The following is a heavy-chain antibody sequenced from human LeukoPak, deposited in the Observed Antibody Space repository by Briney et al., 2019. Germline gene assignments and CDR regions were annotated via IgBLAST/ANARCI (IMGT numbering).Heavy chain of an antibody. D-gene: IGHD3-16*02. CDR3: ARDWGYDYVWGSYRPYYYYYYMDV. V-gene: IGHV4-59*12. CDR2: IYYSGST. J-gene: IGHJ6*03. CDR1: GGSISSYY. Sequence: PSETLSLTCTVSGGSISSYYWSWIRQPPGKGLEWIGSIYYSGSTYYNPSLKSRVTISVDTSKNQFSLKLSSVTAADTAVYYCARDWGYDYVWGSYRPYYYYYYMDVWGKGTTVTVSS.